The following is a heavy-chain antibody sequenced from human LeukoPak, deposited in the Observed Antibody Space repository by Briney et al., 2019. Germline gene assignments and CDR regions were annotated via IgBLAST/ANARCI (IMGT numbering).Heavy chain of an antibody. Sequence: GGSLRLSCAASGFTFSSYWMAWVRQAPGKELEWVANIKGDGSEDHYVDSVRGRFTISRDNAKNSLYLQMNSLRAEDTAVYYCARDRSGWYPHYYYYGMDVWGQGTTVTVSS. V-gene: IGHV3-7*01. CDR1: GFTFSSYW. CDR2: IKGDGSED. D-gene: IGHD6-19*01. CDR3: ARDRSGWYPHYYYYGMDV. J-gene: IGHJ6*02.